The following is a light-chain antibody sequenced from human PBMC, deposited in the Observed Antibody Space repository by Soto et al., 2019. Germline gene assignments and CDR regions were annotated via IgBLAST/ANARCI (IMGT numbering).Light chain of an antibody. CDR2: DAT. J-gene: IGKJ2*01. CDR3: QQRSDWQYT. Sequence: EVVLTQSPATLSLSPGERATLSCRASQRITSYLAWYQQKPGQAPRLLIYDATNRVAGVPARFRGSRSGPDFTLPISTLQPEDFAVYYCQQRSDWQYTFGQGTKVELK. CDR1: QRITSY. V-gene: IGKV3-11*01.